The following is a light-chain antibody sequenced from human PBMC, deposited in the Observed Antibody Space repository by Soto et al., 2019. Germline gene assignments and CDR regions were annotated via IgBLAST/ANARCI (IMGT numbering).Light chain of an antibody. Sequence: PATLSLSPGERATLSCRASQSLSSINLAWXXQXPXXXPXXLIYDASNRATGIPARFSGSGSGTDFTLTISRLEPEDFAVYYCQQYGSSGTFGQGTKVDIK. CDR1: QSLSSIN. J-gene: IGKJ1*01. CDR2: DAS. V-gene: IGKV3-20*01. CDR3: QQYGSSGT.